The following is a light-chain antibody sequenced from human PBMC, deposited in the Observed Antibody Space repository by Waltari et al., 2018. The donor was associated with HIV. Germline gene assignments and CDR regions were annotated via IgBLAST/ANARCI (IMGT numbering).Light chain of an antibody. CDR3: SSYTNTDILL. V-gene: IGLV2-14*01. CDR2: GVH. Sequence: QSALTQPASVSGSPGQSITISCTGANTDIGLYNLVSWYQQHPDKAPQFVIYGVHTRPSGVSARFSGSKSGNTASLTISSLQAEDEADYYCSSYTNTDILLFGGGTKLTVL. CDR1: NTDIGLYNL. J-gene: IGLJ2*01.